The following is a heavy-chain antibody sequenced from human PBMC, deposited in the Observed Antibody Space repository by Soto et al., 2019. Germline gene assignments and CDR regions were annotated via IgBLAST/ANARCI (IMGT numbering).Heavy chain of an antibody. Sequence: PSETLSLTCTVSGGSIYRSGYYSGWIRQPPGRGLEWIGNIDYNGVTYSNPSLKSRVTISRDTSKNQFSLKLTCVTAADTALYYCGKVLVGATGHTDSDAWGLGTLVTVS. V-gene: IGHV4-39*01. J-gene: IGHJ5*02. D-gene: IGHD2-15*01. CDR3: GKVLVGATGHTDSDA. CDR1: GGSIYRSGYY. CDR2: IDYNGVT.